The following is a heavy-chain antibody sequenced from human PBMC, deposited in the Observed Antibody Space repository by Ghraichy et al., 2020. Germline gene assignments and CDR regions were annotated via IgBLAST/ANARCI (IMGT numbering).Heavy chain of an antibody. D-gene: IGHD3-22*01. CDR1: GGSISSSSYY. V-gene: IGHV4-39*01. Sequence: SETLSLTCTVSGGSISSSSYYWGWIRQPPGKGLEWIGTIYYSGSTYYNPSLRSRVTISVDTSKNQFSLKLSSVTAADTAVYYCAKVSYYYVTSGYRGWFDPWGQGTLVTVSS. CDR3: AKVSYYYVTSGYRGWFDP. CDR2: IYYSGST. J-gene: IGHJ5*02.